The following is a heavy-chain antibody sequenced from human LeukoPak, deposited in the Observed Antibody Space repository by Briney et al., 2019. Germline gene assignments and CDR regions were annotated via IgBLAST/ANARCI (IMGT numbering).Heavy chain of an antibody. Sequence: SETLSLTCTVSGGSISSYYWSWIQQPPGKGLEWIGYIYYSGSTNYNPSLKSRVTISVDTSKNQFSLKLSSVTAADTAVYYCARVARYSSSWAYYYYGMDVWGQGTTVTVSS. CDR3: ARVARYSSSWAYYYYGMDV. CDR2: IYYSGST. J-gene: IGHJ6*02. CDR1: GGSISSYY. V-gene: IGHV4-59*01. D-gene: IGHD6-13*01.